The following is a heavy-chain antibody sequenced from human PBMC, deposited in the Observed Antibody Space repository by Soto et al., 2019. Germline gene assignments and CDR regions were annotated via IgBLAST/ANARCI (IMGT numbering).Heavy chain of an antibody. D-gene: IGHD2-15*01. J-gene: IGHJ6*02. CDR2: MNPNSGNT. CDR1: GYTFTSYD. CDR3: ARGQDDIVVVVAATRYYYYGMDV. Sequence: QVQLVQSGAEVKKPGASVKVSCKASGYTFTSYDINWVRQATGQGLEWMGWMNPNSGNTGYAQKFQGRVTMTRNTSISTAYMELSSLRSEDTAVYYCARGQDDIVVVVAATRYYYYGMDVWGQGTTVTVSS. V-gene: IGHV1-8*01.